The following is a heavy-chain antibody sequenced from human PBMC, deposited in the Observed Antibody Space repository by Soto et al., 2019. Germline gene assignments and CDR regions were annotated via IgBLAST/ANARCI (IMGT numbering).Heavy chain of an antibody. D-gene: IGHD3-22*01. CDR3: ARDGSYYYDSSGYSGNYYYGMDV. Sequence: ASVKVSCKASGYTFTSYGISWVRQAPGQGLEWMGWISAYNGNTNYAQKLQGRVTMTTDTSTSTAYMELRSLRSDDTAVYYCARDGSYYYDSSGYSGNYYYGMDVWGQGATVTVSS. CDR2: ISAYNGNT. J-gene: IGHJ6*02. CDR1: GYTFTSYG. V-gene: IGHV1-18*04.